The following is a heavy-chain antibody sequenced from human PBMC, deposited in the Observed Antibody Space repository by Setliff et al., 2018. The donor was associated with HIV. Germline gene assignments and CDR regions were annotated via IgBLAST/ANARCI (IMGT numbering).Heavy chain of an antibody. V-gene: IGHV1-69*13. CDR1: GGTFSSYA. CDR3: ARAQPTNLIAAAGFDY. CDR2: IIPLFGTE. Sequence: SVKVSCKASGGTFSSYAISWVRQAPGQGLEWMGGIIPLFGTENYAQKFQGRVTNTADESTSTAFMELSSLRSEDTAVYYCARAQPTNLIAAAGFDYWCQGTLVTVSS. J-gene: IGHJ4*02. D-gene: IGHD6-13*01.